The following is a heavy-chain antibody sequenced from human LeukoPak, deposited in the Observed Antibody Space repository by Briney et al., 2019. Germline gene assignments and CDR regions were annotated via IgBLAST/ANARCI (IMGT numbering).Heavy chain of an antibody. CDR3: ARGYCSSTSCYGLDY. V-gene: IGHV5-51*01. CDR2: IYPGDSDT. Sequence: GESLKISCKGSGYSFTSYWIGWVRQMPGKGLEWMGIIYPGDSDTRYSPSFQGQVTISADKSISPAYLQWSSLKASDTAMYYCARGYCSSTSCYGLDYWGQGTLVTVSS. D-gene: IGHD2-2*01. J-gene: IGHJ4*02. CDR1: GYSFTSYW.